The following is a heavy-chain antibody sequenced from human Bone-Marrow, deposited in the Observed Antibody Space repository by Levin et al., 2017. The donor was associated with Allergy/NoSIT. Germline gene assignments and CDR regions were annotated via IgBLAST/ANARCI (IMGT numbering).Heavy chain of an antibody. D-gene: IGHD6-19*01. CDR2: IGTAGDT. Sequence: GGSLRLSCAASGFTFSSYDMHWVRQATGKGLEWVSAIGTAGDTYYPGSVKGRFTISRENAKNSLYLQMNSLRAGDTAVYYCARAREAGLFDYWGQGTLVTVSS. CDR3: ARAREAGLFDY. CDR1: GFTFSSYD. J-gene: IGHJ4*02. V-gene: IGHV3-13*04.